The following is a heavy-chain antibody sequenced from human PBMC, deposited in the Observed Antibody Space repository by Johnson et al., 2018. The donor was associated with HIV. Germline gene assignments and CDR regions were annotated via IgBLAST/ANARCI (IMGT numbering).Heavy chain of an antibody. CDR3: ARDASPWGGEYVGYAFDI. CDR2: ISWNSGCL. CDR1: GFTFDDFA. D-gene: IGHD4-17*01. V-gene: IGHV3-9*01. Sequence: VQLVESGGGLVQPGRSLRLSCAASGFTFDDFAMHWVRQVPGKGLEWVSGISWNSGCLGYADSVKGRFTISRDNAKTSLFLRMNSLKADDSAIYFCARDASPWGGEYVGYAFDIWGQGTMVTVSS. J-gene: IGHJ3*02.